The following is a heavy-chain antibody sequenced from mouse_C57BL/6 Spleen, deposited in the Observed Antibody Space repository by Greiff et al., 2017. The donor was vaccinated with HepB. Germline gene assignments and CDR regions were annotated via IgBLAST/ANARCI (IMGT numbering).Heavy chain of an antibody. CDR2: IYPRSGNT. V-gene: IGHV1-81*01. Sequence: VQLQQSGAELARPGASVKLSCKASGYTFTSYGTSWVKQRTGQGLEWIGEIYPRSGNTYYNEKFKGKATLTADKSSSTAYMELRSLTSEDSAVYFCAREDDSYAMDYWGQGTSVTVSS. CDR1: GYTFTSYG. CDR3: AREDDSYAMDY. J-gene: IGHJ4*01.